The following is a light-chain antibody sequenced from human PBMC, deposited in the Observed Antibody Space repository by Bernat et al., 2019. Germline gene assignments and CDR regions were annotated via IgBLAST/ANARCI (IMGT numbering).Light chain of an antibody. J-gene: IGKJ4*01. CDR2: AAE. V-gene: IGKV1-39*01. CDR1: QNIDTY. Sequence: DIQMTQSPSSLSASVGDRVTITCRASQNIDTYLNWYQQHPGKAPKLLIFAAETLKSGVPSRFRGRGSGTDFTLTISSLQPEDSATYYCQQSYSSLLLTFGGGTKVE. CDR3: QQSYSSLLLT.